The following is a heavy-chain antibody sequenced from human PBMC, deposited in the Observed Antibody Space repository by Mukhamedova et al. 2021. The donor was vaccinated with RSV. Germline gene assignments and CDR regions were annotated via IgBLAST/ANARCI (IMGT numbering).Heavy chain of an antibody. D-gene: IGHD2-8*01. J-gene: IGHJ4*02. CDR2: ISYDGINK. CDR3: ARDDCTNGVCSFDY. V-gene: IGHV3-30-3*01. Sequence: GAVISYDGINKYYADSVKGRFTISRDNSKNTLYLQMNSLRAEDTAVYYCARDDCTNGVCSFDYWGQGTLVTVSS.